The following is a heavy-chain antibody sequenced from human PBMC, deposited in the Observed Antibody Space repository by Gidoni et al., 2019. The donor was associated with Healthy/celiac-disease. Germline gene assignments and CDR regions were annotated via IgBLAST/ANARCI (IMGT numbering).Heavy chain of an antibody. J-gene: IGHJ5*02. Sequence: QVQLVQSGAEVKKPGASVKVSCKASGYTFPSYYMHWVRQAPGQGLEWMGIINPSGGSTSYAQKFQGRVTMTRDTSTSTVYMELSSLRSEDTAVYYCARDYGSGSPPRNWFDPWGQGTLVTVSS. V-gene: IGHV1-46*01. CDR1: GYTFPSYY. D-gene: IGHD3-10*01. CDR3: ARDYGSGSPPRNWFDP. CDR2: INPSGGST.